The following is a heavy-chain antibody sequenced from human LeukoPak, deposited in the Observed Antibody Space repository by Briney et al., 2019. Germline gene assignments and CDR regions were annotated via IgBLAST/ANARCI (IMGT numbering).Heavy chain of an antibody. V-gene: IGHV3-15*01. CDR3: TTLVGATDT. J-gene: IGHJ5*02. CDR2: IKAKIHGETT. Sequence: GGSLRLSCAASGITLSDFWFSWVRQAPGKGLEWVARIKAKIHGETTDYAAPVKGRFTISRDDSKNTLYLQMNSLKTEDTAVYYCTTLVGATDTWGQGTLVTVSS. D-gene: IGHD1-26*01. CDR1: GITLSDFW.